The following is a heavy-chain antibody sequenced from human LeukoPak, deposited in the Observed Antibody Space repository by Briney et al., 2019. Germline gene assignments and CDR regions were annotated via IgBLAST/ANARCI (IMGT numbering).Heavy chain of an antibody. D-gene: IGHD1-26*01. CDR3: ARISHSGSSFDY. J-gene: IGHJ4*02. CDR1: GFIFSSSA. V-gene: IGHV3-23*01. CDR2: ISDTGGIT. Sequence: GGSLRLSCAPSGFIFSSSAMSWVRQAPGKGLEWVSSISDTGGITYYVDSVKGRFTCSRDNSRNTLYLQMNSLRAEDTAVYYCARISHSGSSFDYWGRGTLVTVSS.